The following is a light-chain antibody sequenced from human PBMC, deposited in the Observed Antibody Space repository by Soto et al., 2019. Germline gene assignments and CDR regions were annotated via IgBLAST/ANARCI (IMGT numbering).Light chain of an antibody. J-gene: IGKJ1*01. Sequence: DIQMTQSPSSLSASVGDRITITCRASQTIFNFLNWYQQKPGKAPKLVIYAASNLQSGVPSRFSGSGSGTDFTLTISILQPEDFATYFCQQCYSSTWTFGQGTKLEI. V-gene: IGKV1-39*01. CDR3: QQCYSSTWT. CDR2: AAS. CDR1: QTIFNF.